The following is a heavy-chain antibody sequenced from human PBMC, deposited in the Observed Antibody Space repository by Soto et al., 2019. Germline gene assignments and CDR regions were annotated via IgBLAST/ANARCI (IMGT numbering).Heavy chain of an antibody. CDR3: AKDLTVGATTGFDS. D-gene: IGHD1-26*01. CDR1: GFPFSNYA. J-gene: IGHJ4*02. Sequence: GGSLRLSCAASGFPFSNYAMSWVRQAPGKGLEWVSGISGSGGRTYYADSVKGRFSISRDNSKNTVYLQMNSLRVEDTAVYYCAKDLTVGATTGFDSWGQGTLVTVSS. V-gene: IGHV3-23*01. CDR2: ISGSGGRT.